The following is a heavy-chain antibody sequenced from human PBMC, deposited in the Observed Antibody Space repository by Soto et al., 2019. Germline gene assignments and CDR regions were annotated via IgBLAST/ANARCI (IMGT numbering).Heavy chain of an antibody. V-gene: IGHV4-34*01. J-gene: IGHJ4*02. Sequence: SETLSLTCAVYGGSFSGYYWSWIRQPPGKGLEWIGEINHSGSTNYNPSLKSRVTISVDTSKNQFSLKLSSVTAADTAVYYCARELVVIQSRYFDYWGQGTLVTVSS. CDR3: ARELVVIQSRYFDY. D-gene: IGHD3-22*01. CDR2: INHSGST. CDR1: GGSFSGYY.